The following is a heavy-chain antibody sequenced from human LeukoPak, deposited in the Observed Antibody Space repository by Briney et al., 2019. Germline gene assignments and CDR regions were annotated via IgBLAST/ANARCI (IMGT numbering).Heavy chain of an antibody. CDR3: ARGYAGATELDY. CDR2: IIPIFGTA. Sequence: ASVKVSCKASGGTFSSYAISWVRQAPGQGLEWMGRIIPIFGTANYAQKFQGRVTITTDESTGTAYMELSSLRSEDTAVYYCARGYAGATELDYWGQGTLVTVSS. D-gene: IGHD1-26*01. CDR1: GGTFSSYA. V-gene: IGHV1-69*05. J-gene: IGHJ4*02.